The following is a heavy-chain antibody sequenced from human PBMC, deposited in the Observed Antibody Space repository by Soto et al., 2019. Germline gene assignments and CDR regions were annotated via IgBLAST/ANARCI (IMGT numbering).Heavy chain of an antibody. J-gene: IGHJ4*02. CDR3: ARDVIRGVNHEY. CDR1: GGSFSGYY. D-gene: IGHD3-10*01. Sequence: SETLSLTCAVYGGSFSGYYWSWIRQPPGKGLEWIGEINHSGSTNYNPSLKSRVTISVDTSKNQFSLKLSSVTAADTAVYYCARDVIRGVNHEYWGQGTLVTVSS. CDR2: INHSGST. V-gene: IGHV4-34*01.